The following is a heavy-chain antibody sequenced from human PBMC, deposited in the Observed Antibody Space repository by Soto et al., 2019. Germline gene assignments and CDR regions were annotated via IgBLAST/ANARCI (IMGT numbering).Heavy chain of an antibody. J-gene: IGHJ4*02. CDR3: AIGIAAAGTRGVFDY. D-gene: IGHD6-13*01. CDR1: GGSVSTSGSY. CDR2: IYYSGRT. Sequence: SETLSLTCTVSGGSVSTSGSYWSWIRQPPGKGLEGIGYIYYSGRTNYNPSLNSRATISVDTSKNQFSLKPSSVTAADTAVYYCAIGIAAAGTRGVFDYWGQGNLVTVSS. V-gene: IGHV4-61*08.